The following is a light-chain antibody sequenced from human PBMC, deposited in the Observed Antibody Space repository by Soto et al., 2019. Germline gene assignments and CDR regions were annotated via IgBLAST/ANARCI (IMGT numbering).Light chain of an antibody. Sequence: QAVVTQEPSLTVSPGGTVTLTCGSSTGAVTSGHYPYWFQQKPGQPPRTLIHDTSNKHSWTPARFSGSLLGGKTALTLSGAQPEDEAEYYCLLFYNGVGIFGGGTQLTVL. CDR3: LLFYNGVGI. CDR1: TGAVTSGHY. CDR2: DTS. J-gene: IGLJ2*01. V-gene: IGLV7-46*01.